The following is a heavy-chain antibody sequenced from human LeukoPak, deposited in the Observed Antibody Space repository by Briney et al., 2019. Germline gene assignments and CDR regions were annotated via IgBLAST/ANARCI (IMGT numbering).Heavy chain of an antibody. Sequence: ASVKVSCKASGYTFTSYAMNWVRQAPGQGLEWMGRINTNTGNPTYAQGFTGRFVFSLDTSVSTAYLQISSLKAEDTAVYYCARDGGTERIQLWLRGYYYYYMDVWGKGTTVTVSS. CDR3: ARDGGTERIQLWLRGYYYYYMDV. CDR2: INTNTGNP. V-gene: IGHV7-4-1*02. CDR1: GYTFTSYA. D-gene: IGHD5-18*01. J-gene: IGHJ6*03.